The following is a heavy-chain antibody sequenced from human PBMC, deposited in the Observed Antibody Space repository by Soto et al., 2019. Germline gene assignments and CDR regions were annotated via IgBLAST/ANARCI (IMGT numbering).Heavy chain of an antibody. D-gene: IGHD3-10*01. CDR1: GGSFSGYY. V-gene: IGHV4-34*01. CDR2: INHSGST. CDR3: ARKTYYYGSGSYYNVGSLDY. J-gene: IGHJ4*02. Sequence: SEILSLTCAVYGGSFSGYYWSWIRQPPGKGLEWIGEINHSGSTNYNPSLKSRVTISVDTSKNQFSLKLSSVTAADTAVYYCARKTYYYGSGSYYNVGSLDYWGQGTLVTVSS.